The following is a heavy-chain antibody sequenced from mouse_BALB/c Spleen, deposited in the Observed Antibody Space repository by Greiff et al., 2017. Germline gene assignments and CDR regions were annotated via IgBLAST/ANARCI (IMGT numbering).Heavy chain of an antibody. CDR3: ARRGYGNYFDY. Sequence: EVMLVESGGGLVQPGGSRKLSCAASGFTFSSFGMHWVSQDPEKGLEWVAYISRCSSTIYSAHKVKGRFTISRDNPKNTMFLQMTSLRSEDTAMYYCARRGYGNYFDYWGQGTTLTVSS. J-gene: IGHJ2*01. D-gene: IGHD2-10*02. CDR2: ISRCSSTI. CDR1: GFTFSSFG. V-gene: IGHV5-17*02.